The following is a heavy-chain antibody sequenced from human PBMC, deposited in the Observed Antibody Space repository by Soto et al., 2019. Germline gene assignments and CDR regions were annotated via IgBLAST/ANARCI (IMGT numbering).Heavy chain of an antibody. J-gene: IGHJ4*02. V-gene: IGHV3-30*18. CDR3: AKDPHSGYSSSKYFDY. CDR1: GFTFSSYG. CDR2: ISYDGSKK. D-gene: IGHD6-13*01. Sequence: QVQLVESGGGVVQPGRSLRLSCAASGFTFSSYGMHWVRQAPGKGLEWVAVISYDGSKKYYADSVKGRFTISRDNSKNTLYLQMNSLRAEDTAVYYCAKDPHSGYSSSKYFDYWGQGTLVTVSS.